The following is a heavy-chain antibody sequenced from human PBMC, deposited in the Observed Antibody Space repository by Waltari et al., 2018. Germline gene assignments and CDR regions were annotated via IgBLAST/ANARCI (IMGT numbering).Heavy chain of an antibody. Sequence: QVQLQESGPGLVKPSETLSLTCTVSGGSINIYYWSWIRQPPGKGLEWIGYVYYTGNTIYNPSLESRVTLSADTSKNQVSLRLRSVTAADTAVYYCARGMSSVWYGPFDYWGHGTLVTVSS. CDR3: ARGMSSVWYGPFDY. CDR1: GGSINIYY. J-gene: IGHJ4*01. D-gene: IGHD6-19*01. V-gene: IGHV4-59*08. CDR2: VYYTGNT.